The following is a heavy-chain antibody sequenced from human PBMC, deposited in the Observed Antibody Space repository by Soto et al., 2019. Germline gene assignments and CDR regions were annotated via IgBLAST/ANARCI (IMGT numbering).Heavy chain of an antibody. CDR1: GDSIRNRNYY. Sequence: QLQLQESGPGLVKPSETLSLSCSVSGDSIRNRNYYWAWIRQPPGKGLEWIVSRYDDASTFYNPSLMRRVTISIDTSKKQLSLKVTSVTAADTAVYYCARGLYLGPSGYYLDFWGQGTLVTVSS. V-gene: IGHV4-39*01. CDR3: ARGLYLGPSGYYLDF. CDR2: RYDDAST. J-gene: IGHJ4*02. D-gene: IGHD3-22*01.